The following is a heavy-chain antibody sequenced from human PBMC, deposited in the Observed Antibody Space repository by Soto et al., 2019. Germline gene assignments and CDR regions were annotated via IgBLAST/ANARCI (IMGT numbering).Heavy chain of an antibody. J-gene: IGHJ6*03. CDR2: IWYDGSNK. CDR3: LGGGAPGYVFLTFYYYYYYRDV. D-gene: IGHD3-9*01. V-gene: IGHV3-33*01. Sequence: PGGSLRLSCAASGFTFSSYGMHWVRQAPGKGLEWVAVIWYDGSNKYYADSVKGRFTISRDNSKNTLYLQMNSLRAEDTAVYYWLGGGAPGYVFLTFYYYYYYRDVWGKGPTVTVS. CDR1: GFTFSSYG.